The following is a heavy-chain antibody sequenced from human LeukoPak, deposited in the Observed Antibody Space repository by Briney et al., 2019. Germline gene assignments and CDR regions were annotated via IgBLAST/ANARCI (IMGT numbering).Heavy chain of an antibody. CDR1: GRSISSSNW. J-gene: IGHJ5*02. D-gene: IGHD3-10*01. CDR2: IYHSGST. V-gene: IGHV4-4*02. CDR3: ASLYGSGRNWFDP. Sequence: PSGTLSLTCAVSGRSISSSNWWSWVRQPPGKGLEWIGEIYHSGSTNYNPSLKSRVTISVDKSKNQFSLKLSSVTAADTAVYYCASLYGSGRNWFDPWGQGTLVTVSS.